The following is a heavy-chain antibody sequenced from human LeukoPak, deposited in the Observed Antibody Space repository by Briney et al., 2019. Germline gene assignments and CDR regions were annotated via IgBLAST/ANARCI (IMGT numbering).Heavy chain of an antibody. CDR2: IRYDGSNK. V-gene: IGHV3-30*02. CDR3: AKDFIWFGAVREYPDPTHFDY. J-gene: IGHJ4*02. CDR1: GFTFSSYG. Sequence: GGSLRLSCAASGFTFSSYGMHWVRQAPGKGLEWVAFIRYDGSNKYYADSVKGRFTISRDNSKNTLYLQMNSLRAEDTAVYYCAKDFIWFGAVREYPDPTHFDYWAREPWSPSPQ. D-gene: IGHD3-10*01.